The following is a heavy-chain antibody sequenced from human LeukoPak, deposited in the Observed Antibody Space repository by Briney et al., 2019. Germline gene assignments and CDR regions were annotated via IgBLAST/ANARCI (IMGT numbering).Heavy chain of an antibody. CDR2: IIPIFGTA. D-gene: IGHD6-13*01. CDR3: AREDSSHYYFDY. J-gene: IGHJ4*02. Sequence: SVKVSCKASEGTFSSYAISWVRQAPGQGLEWMGGIIPIFGTANYAQKFQGRVTITADESTSTAYMELSSLRSEDTAVYYCAREDSSHYYFDYWGQGTLVTVSS. CDR1: EGTFSSYA. V-gene: IGHV1-69*01.